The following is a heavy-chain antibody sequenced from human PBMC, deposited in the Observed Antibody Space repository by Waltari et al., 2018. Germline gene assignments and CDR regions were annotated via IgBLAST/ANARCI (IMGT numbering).Heavy chain of an antibody. CDR3: AREDYYGSGSVDY. Sequence: ELQLVESGGDLVQPGGSLRLSCAASGFSFPTYPMNWVRQAPGKGLEWVSYITGSGGTKFYGDAVKGRFTISRDNAKNSLYLQMDSLRVEDTAIYYCAREDYYGSGSVDYWGQGTLVTVSS. CDR1: GFSFPTYP. CDR2: ITGSGGTK. J-gene: IGHJ4*02. V-gene: IGHV3-48*03. D-gene: IGHD3-10*01.